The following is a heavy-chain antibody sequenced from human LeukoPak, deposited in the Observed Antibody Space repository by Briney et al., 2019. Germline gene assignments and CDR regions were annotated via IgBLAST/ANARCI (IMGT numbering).Heavy chain of an antibody. CDR3: ARDVVVRGVTVSPNYYFDY. CDR2: INPSGGST. V-gene: IGHV1-46*01. J-gene: IGHJ4*02. CDR1: GYTFTSYY. Sequence: GASVKVSCKASGYTFTSYYMHWVRQAPGQGLEWMGIINPSGGSTSYAQKFQGRVTMTRDTSTSTVYMELSSLRSEDTAVYYCARDVVVRGVTVSPNYYFDYWGQGTLVTVSS. D-gene: IGHD3-10*01.